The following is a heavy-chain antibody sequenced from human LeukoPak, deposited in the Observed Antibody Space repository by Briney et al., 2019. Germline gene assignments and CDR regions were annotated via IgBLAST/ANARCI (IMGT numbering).Heavy chain of an antibody. CDR2: ISFDATNK. V-gene: IGHV3-30*18. J-gene: IGHJ4*02. CDR3: AKDSSADDSSGYSYYFDY. Sequence: GGSLRLSCAASGFTFRNYGMHWVRQAPGKGLEWVAVISFDATNKYYADSVKGRFTISRDNSKNTLYLQMNSLRAEDTAVYYCAKDSSADDSSGYSYYFDYWGQGTLVTVSS. CDR1: GFTFRNYG. D-gene: IGHD3-22*01.